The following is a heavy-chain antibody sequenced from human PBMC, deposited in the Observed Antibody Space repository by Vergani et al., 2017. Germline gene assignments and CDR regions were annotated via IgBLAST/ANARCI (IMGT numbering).Heavy chain of an antibody. V-gene: IGHV4-61*02. J-gene: IGHJ3*01. CDR1: GGSISAGYYF. CDR2: ISASGNA. CDR3: ARRSGGYDSGGKVHPLRTAFDV. Sequence: QVQLQASGPGRVKPSQTLSLTCTMSGGSISAGYYFWSWIRQPAGKGLEWLGHISASGNASHSPSLKTRVSISVDTSKNQFSLTVTSVTAADTAIYFCARRSGGYDSGGKVHPLRTAFDVWGHGTVVTVSS. D-gene: IGHD3-22*01.